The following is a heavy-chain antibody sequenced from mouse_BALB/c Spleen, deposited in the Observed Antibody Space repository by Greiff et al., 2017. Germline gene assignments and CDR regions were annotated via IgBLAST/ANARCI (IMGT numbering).Heavy chain of an antibody. J-gene: IGHJ3*02. V-gene: IGHV5-6-4*01. D-gene: IGHD2-10*01. Sequence: EVKLMESGGGLVKPGGSLKLSCAASGFTFSSYTMSWVRQTPEKRLEWVATISSGGSYTYYPDSVKGRFTISRDNAKNTLYLQMSSLKSEDTAMYYCTRDGAYYGNHGGWGQGTLVTVSA. CDR1: GFTFSSYT. CDR2: ISSGGSYT. CDR3: TRDGAYYGNHGG.